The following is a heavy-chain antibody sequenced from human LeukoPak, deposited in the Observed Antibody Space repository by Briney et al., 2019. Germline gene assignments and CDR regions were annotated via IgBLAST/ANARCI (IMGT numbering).Heavy chain of an antibody. D-gene: IGHD3-3*01. CDR2: IYTSGST. CDR3: ARDRHYDFWSGYSVNYYYYYMDV. V-gene: IGHV4-61*02. CDR1: GGSISSGSYY. J-gene: IGHJ6*03. Sequence: SQTLSLTCTVSGGSISSGSYYWNWIRQPAGKGLEWIGRIYTSGSTNYNPSLKSRVTISVDTSKNQFSLKLSSVTAADTAVYYCARDRHYDFWSGYSVNYYYYYMDVWGKGTTVTVSS.